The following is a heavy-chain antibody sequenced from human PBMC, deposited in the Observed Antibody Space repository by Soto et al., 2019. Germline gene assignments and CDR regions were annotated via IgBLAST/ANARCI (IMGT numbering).Heavy chain of an antibody. CDR1: GFTFSSYS. Sequence: PGGSLRLSCAASGFTFSSYSMNWVRQAPGKGLEWVSYISSSSSTIYYADSVKGRFTISRDNAKNSLYLQMNSLRDEDTAVYYCARGRYCSSTSCYGPDYWGQGTLVTVSS. V-gene: IGHV3-48*02. CDR3: ARGRYCSSTSCYGPDY. CDR2: ISSSSSTI. J-gene: IGHJ4*02. D-gene: IGHD2-2*01.